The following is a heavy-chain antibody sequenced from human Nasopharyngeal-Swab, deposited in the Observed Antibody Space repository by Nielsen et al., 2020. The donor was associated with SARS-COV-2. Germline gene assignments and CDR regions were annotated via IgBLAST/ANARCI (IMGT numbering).Heavy chain of an antibody. J-gene: IGHJ4*02. CDR3: ARDTPVRGQSRDRVYYDFWSGPTPFDY. D-gene: IGHD3-3*01. Sequence: GESLKISCAASGFTFSSYGMHWVRQAPGKGPEWVAVISYDGSNKYYADSVKGRFTISRDNSKNTLYLQMNSLRAEDTAVYYCARDTPVRGQSRDRVYYDFWSGPTPFDYWGQGTLVTVSS. V-gene: IGHV3-30*03. CDR1: GFTFSSYG. CDR2: ISYDGSNK.